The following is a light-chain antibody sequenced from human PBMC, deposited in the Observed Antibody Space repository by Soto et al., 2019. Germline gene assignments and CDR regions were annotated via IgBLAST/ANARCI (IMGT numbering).Light chain of an antibody. CDR1: QSVNTK. J-gene: IGKJ5*01. V-gene: IGKV3-15*01. CDR3: QQSNNGPPIT. CDR2: GAS. Sequence: EIVMTQSPGTLSVSPGERVTLSCRASQSVNTKLAWYQQKVGQAPRLLIYGASTRSTGISARFSGSGSGTDFTLTISGLQSEYFAVYYCQQSNNGPPITFGQGTRLDIK.